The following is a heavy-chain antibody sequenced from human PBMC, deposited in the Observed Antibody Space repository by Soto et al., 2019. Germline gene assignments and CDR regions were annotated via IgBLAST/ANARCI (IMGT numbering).Heavy chain of an antibody. J-gene: IGHJ4*01. CDR1: GFTFSTYA. V-gene: IGHV3-23*01. CDR3: AKEGPNGVGAC. D-gene: IGHD3-16*01. CDR2: ISDSGAKT. Sequence: EVQVLESAGGLIQPGGSLRLSCAASGFTFSTYAMSWVRQAPGKGLEWVSAISDSGAKTYYADSVRGRFAISRDNSKSTLFLQMNSLRVEDTAVYYCAKEGPNGVGACWGPGTLVTVSS.